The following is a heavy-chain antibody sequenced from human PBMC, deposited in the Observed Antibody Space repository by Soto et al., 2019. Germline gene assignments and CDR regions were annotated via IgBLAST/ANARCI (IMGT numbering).Heavy chain of an antibody. Sequence: QLQLQESCSGLVKPSQTLSLTCAVSGGSISSGGYSWSWIRQPPGKGLEWIGYIYHSGSTYYNPSLKSRVTISVARSKNQSSLKLSAVTAADTTVYYCARAPYGDYAFDPWGQGTLVTVSS. CDR2: IYHSGST. CDR3: ARAPYGDYAFDP. V-gene: IGHV4-30-2*01. D-gene: IGHD4-17*01. J-gene: IGHJ5*02. CDR1: GGSISSGGYS.